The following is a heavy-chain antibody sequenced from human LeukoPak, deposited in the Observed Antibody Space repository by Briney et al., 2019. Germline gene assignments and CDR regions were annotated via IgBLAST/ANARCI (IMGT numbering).Heavy chain of an antibody. D-gene: IGHD5-24*01. V-gene: IGHV1-18*01. CDR2: ISAYNGNT. J-gene: IGHJ4*02. Sequence: ASVTVSCKASGYTFPDYGISWVRQAPGQGLEWMGWISAYNGNTNYAQNFQGRVTMTTDTSTSTAYMELRSLRSDDTAVYFCARGRRDRTFHLDYWGQGTLVTVSS. CDR3: ARGRRDRTFHLDY. CDR1: GYTFPDYG.